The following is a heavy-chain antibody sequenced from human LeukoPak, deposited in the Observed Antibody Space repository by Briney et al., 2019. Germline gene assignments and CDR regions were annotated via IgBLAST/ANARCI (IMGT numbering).Heavy chain of an antibody. CDR2: ISYDGSNK. CDR1: GFTFSSYG. J-gene: IGHJ4*02. V-gene: IGHV3-30*18. D-gene: IGHD3-10*01. Sequence: PGGSLRLSCAASGFTFSSYGMDGVRQAPGKGLEWVAVISYDGSNKYYADSVKGGFTIYRNNPRNTLYLKINILPAEDTPVYYCAKEECNYGSGSDYWGQGTLVTVSS. CDR3: AKEECNYGSGSDY.